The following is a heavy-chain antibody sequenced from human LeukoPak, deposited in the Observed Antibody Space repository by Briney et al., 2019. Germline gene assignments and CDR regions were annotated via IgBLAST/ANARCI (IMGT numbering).Heavy chain of an antibody. CDR2: MNPNSGNT. V-gene: IGHV1-8*01. Sequence: GASVKVSCKASGYTFTSYDINWVRQATGQGLEWMGWMNPNSGNTGYAQKFQGRVTMTRNTSISTAYMELSSLRSEDTAVYYCARALFAGAKPCLDYWGQGTLVTVSS. CDR3: ARALFAGAKPCLDY. CDR1: GYTFTSYD. D-gene: IGHD1-26*01. J-gene: IGHJ4*02.